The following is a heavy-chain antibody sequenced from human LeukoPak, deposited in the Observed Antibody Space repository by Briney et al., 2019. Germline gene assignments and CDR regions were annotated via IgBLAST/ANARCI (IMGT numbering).Heavy chain of an antibody. CDR2: ISFDGTNK. CDR1: EFTFSNYP. D-gene: IGHD2-2*02. J-gene: IGHJ1*01. CDR3: AREDRYCSSTSCYNVEYFQH. V-gene: IGHV3-30*04. Sequence: GGSLRLSCAASEFTFSNYPMHWVRQAPGKGLEWVAVISFDGTNKYYADSVKGRFTISRDNSKNTLYLQMNSLRAEDTAVNYCAREDRYCSSTSCYNVEYFQHWGQGTLVTVSS.